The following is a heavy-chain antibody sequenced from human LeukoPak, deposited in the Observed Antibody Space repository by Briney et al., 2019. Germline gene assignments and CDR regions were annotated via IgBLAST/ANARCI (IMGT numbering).Heavy chain of an antibody. V-gene: IGHV4-4*07. CDR2: IYTSGST. D-gene: IGHD6-13*01. CDR1: GGSISSYY. CDR3: ARDRRGQQPKPFDY. Sequence: SETLSLTCTVSGGSISSYYWSWIRQPAGKGLEWIGRIYTSGSTNYNPSLKSRVTMSVDTSKNQFSLKLSSVTAADTAVYYCARDRRGQQPKPFDYWGQGTLVTVSS. J-gene: IGHJ4*02.